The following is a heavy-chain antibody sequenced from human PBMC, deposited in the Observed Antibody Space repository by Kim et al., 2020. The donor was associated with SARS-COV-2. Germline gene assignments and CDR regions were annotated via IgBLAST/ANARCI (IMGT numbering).Heavy chain of an antibody. Sequence: GESLKISCKGSGYSFTNYWIGWVRQMPGKGLECMGIIYPGDSDTKYSPSFQGQVTISADKSISTAYLQWSSLKASDTAMYYCARLGSYDSSDAGSYYYVMDVWGQGTTVTVSS. J-gene: IGHJ6*02. CDR2: IYPGDSDT. D-gene: IGHD3-22*01. V-gene: IGHV5-51*01. CDR1: GYSFTNYW. CDR3: ARLGSYDSSDAGSYYYVMDV.